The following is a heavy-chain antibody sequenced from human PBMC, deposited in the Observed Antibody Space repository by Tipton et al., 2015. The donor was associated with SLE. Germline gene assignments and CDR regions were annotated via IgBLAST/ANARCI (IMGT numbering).Heavy chain of an antibody. CDR2: IYYSGST. D-gene: IGHD4-23*01. V-gene: IGHV4-31*03. CDR1: GGSISSGGYY. J-gene: IGHJ4*02. CDR3: ARRWSLGYFDY. Sequence: TLSLTCTVSGGSISSGGYYWSWIRQHPGKGLEWIGYIYYSGSTHYNPSLKSRVTISVDTSKNQFSLKLSSVTAADTAVYYCARRWSLGYFDYWGQGTLVTVSS.